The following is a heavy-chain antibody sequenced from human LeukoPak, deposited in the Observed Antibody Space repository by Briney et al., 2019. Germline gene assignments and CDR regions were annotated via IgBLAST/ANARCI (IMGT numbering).Heavy chain of an antibody. Sequence: GGSLRLSCAASGVTFRTYAMSWVRQAPGKGLEWVSTISGSGASTYSADSVKGRFTISRHNSKNTLYLQMNSLTDEDTAVYYCAKATSESYARMDVWGQGTTVTVSS. D-gene: IGHD2-8*01. CDR1: GVTFRTYA. CDR2: ISGSGAST. V-gene: IGHV3-23*01. J-gene: IGHJ6*02. CDR3: AKATSESYARMDV.